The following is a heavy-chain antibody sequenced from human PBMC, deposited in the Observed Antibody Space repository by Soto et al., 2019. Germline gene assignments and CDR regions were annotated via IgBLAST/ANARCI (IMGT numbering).Heavy chain of an antibody. Sequence: GESLKISCKGSGYSFTSYWIGWVRQMPGKGLEWMGIIYPGDSDTRYSPSFQGQVNISADKSISTAYLQWSSLKASDTAMYYCAVGIAAAGTPYGMDVWGQGTTVTVSS. CDR2: IYPGDSDT. D-gene: IGHD6-13*01. V-gene: IGHV5-51*01. CDR1: GYSFTSYW. J-gene: IGHJ6*02. CDR3: AVGIAAAGTPYGMDV.